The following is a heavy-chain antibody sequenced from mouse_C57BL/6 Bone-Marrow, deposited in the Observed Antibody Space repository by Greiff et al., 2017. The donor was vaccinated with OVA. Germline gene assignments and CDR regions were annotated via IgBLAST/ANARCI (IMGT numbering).Heavy chain of an antibody. V-gene: IGHV14-4*01. CDR1: GFNIKDDY. CDR2: IDPENGDT. Sequence: EVKLQESGAELVRPGASVKLSCTASGFNIKDDYMHWVKQRPEQGLEWIGWIDPENGDTEYASKFQGKATITADTSSNTAYLQLSSLTSEDTAVYYCTTTTSYFDVWGTGTTVTVSS. CDR3: TTTTSYFDV. J-gene: IGHJ1*03.